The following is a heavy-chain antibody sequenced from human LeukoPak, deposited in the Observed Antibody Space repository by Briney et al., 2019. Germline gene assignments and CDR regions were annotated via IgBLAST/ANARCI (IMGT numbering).Heavy chain of an antibody. CDR1: GGSISSYY. Sequence: SETLSLTCTVSGGSISSYYWSWIRQPPGKGLEWIGFIYTSGSTNYNPSLKSRVTISVDTSKNQFSLKLSSVTAADTAVYYCAREKSGWELREYYFDYWGQGTLVTVSS. J-gene: IGHJ4*02. CDR2: IYTSGST. CDR3: AREKSGWELREYYFDY. V-gene: IGHV4-59*01. D-gene: IGHD1-26*01.